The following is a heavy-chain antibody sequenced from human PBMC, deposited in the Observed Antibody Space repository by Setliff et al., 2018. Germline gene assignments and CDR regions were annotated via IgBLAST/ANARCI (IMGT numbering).Heavy chain of an antibody. Sequence: PSETLSLTCTVSGGSLRADYYWSWIRQPAGKGLEWIGHVHPDGSTNYNPSLYSRLIISVDTSKNQFSLKLTSVTAAYTSVYYCVRALRWSGEGRFDPWGQGTLVTVSS. V-gene: IGHV4-61*09. J-gene: IGHJ5*02. CDR1: GGSLRADYY. CDR2: VHPDGST. CDR3: VRALRWSGEGRFDP. D-gene: IGHD6-13*01.